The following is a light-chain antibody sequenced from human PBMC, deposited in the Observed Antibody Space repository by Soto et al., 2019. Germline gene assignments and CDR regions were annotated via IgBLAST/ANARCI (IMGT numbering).Light chain of an antibody. CDR3: QSYDKRLTAHV. Sequence: QSVLTPPTSVSGAPGQRVTISCSGTSSSIGAGYEVHWYHQLPGTAPKLVVSGNGNRPSGVPDRLSASKSSTSASLAITRLPADDEGHYYCQSYDKRLTAHVFATKTKVTV. V-gene: IGLV1-40*01. CDR1: SSSIGAGYE. CDR2: GNG. J-gene: IGLJ1*01.